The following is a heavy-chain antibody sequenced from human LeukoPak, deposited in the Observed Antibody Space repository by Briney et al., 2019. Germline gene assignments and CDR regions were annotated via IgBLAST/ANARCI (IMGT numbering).Heavy chain of an antibody. D-gene: IGHD3-22*01. CDR2: IYYSGST. CDR1: GGSTSSTNYY. J-gene: IGHJ3*02. CDR3: ARHHYYDSSGHYEDPGAFDI. Sequence: SETLSLTCTVSGGSTSSTNYYWGWIRQPPGKDLEWIGSIYYSGSTYYNPSLKSRVTISVDTSKNQFSLKLSSVTAADTAVYYCARHHYYDSSGHYEDPGAFDIWGQGTMVTVSS. V-gene: IGHV4-39*07.